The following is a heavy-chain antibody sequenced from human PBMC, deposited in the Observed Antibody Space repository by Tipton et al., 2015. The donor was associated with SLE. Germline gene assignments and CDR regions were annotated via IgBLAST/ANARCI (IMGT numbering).Heavy chain of an antibody. Sequence: LRLSCTVSGGSISSHYWSWIRQPPGKGLEWIGYIYYSGSTYYNPSLKSRVTISVDTSKNQFSLKLSSVTAADTAVYYCARDLRGTTVTTDYWGQGTPVTVSS. CDR1: GGSISSHY. J-gene: IGHJ4*02. D-gene: IGHD4-17*01. CDR2: IYYSGST. CDR3: ARDLRGTTVTTDY. V-gene: IGHV4-59*11.